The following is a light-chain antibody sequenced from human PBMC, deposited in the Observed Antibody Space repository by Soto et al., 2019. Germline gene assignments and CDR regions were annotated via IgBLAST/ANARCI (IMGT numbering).Light chain of an antibody. V-gene: IGKV4-1*01. CDR3: QQYYSTPFT. CDR2: WAS. J-gene: IGKJ3*01. CDR1: QSVLYSSNNKSY. Sequence: IVMTQSPDSLAVSLGVRATINCKSSQSVLYSSNNKSYLAWYQQKLGQPPNLLIYWASTRESGVPDRFSGSGSGTDFTLTISSLQAEDVAFYYCQQYYSTPFTFGPGTKVEIK.